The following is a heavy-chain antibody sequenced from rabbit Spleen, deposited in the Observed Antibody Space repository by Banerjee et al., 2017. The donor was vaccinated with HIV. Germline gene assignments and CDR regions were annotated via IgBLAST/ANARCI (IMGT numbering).Heavy chain of an antibody. Sequence: QESGGGLFQPGGSLALTCKASGVSFSFSSYMCWVRQAPGKGLEWIACIEVGNSDFTYFATWAKGRFTISKTSSTTVTLQVTRLTAADTATYFCARDTSSSFSSYGMDLWGPGTLVTVS. CDR1: GVSFSFSSY. D-gene: IGHD1-1*01. CDR3: ARDTSSSFSSYGMDL. J-gene: IGHJ6*01. V-gene: IGHV1S40*01. CDR2: IEVGNSDFT.